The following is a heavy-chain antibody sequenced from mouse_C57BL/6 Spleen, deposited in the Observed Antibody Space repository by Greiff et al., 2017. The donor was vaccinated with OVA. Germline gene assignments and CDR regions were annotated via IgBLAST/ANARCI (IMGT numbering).Heavy chain of an antibody. CDR3: ARGDYYDYDVNAMDY. CDR2: INPYNGGT. J-gene: IGHJ4*01. CDR1: GYTFTDYY. Sequence: VQLQQSGPVLVKPGASVKMSCKASGYTFTDYYMNWVKQSHGKSLEWIGVINPYNGGTSYNQKFKGKATLTVDKSSSTAYMELNSLTSEDSAVYYCARGDYYDYDVNAMDYWGQGTSVTVSS. V-gene: IGHV1-19*01. D-gene: IGHD2-4*01.